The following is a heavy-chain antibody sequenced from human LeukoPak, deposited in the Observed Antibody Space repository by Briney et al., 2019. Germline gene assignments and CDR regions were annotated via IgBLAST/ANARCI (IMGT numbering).Heavy chain of an antibody. CDR2: ISSSGSYI. CDR3: ARVGGYDAFDI. Sequence: GGSLRLSCAASGFTFSSYSMDWVSKAPGKGLEWVSSISSSGSYIYYADSVKGRFTISRDNAKNSLYLQMNSLRAEDTAVYYCARVGGYDAFDIWGQGTMVTVSS. D-gene: IGHD6-25*01. J-gene: IGHJ3*02. V-gene: IGHV3-21*01. CDR1: GFTFSSYS.